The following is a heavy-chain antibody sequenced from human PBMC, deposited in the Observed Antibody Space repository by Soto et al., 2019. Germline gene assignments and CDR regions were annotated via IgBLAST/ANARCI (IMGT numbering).Heavy chain of an antibody. D-gene: IGHD2-15*01. CDR3: ASGSDCSGGSCYSLTLNY. Sequence: QVQLQESGPGLVKPSQTLSLTCTVSGGSISSGGYYWSWIRQHPGKGLERIGYSYYSGSTYYNLSLRSRVNISVDTSKNQFSLKLSSVTAADTAVYYCASGSDCSGGSCYSLTLNYWGQGTLVTVSS. CDR1: GGSISSGGYY. J-gene: IGHJ4*02. CDR2: SYYSGST. V-gene: IGHV4-31*03.